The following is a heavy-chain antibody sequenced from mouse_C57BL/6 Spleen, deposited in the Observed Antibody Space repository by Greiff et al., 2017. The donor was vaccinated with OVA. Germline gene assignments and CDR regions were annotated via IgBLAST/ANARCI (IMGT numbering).Heavy chain of an antibody. V-gene: IGHV1-18*01. CDR3: ARRARVGTLAY. CDR2: INPNNGGT. CDR1: GYTFTDYN. J-gene: IGHJ3*01. D-gene: IGHD1-1*02. Sequence: EVKLVESGPELVKPGASVKIPCKASGYTFTDYNMDWVKQSHGKSLEWIGDINPNNGGTIYNQKFKGKATLTVDKSSSTAYMELRSLTSEDTAVYYCARRARVGTLAYWGQGTLVTVSA.